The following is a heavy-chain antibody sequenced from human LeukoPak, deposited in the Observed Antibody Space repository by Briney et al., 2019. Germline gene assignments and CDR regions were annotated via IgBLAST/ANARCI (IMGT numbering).Heavy chain of an antibody. J-gene: IGHJ4*02. D-gene: IGHD3-22*01. V-gene: IGHV3-64D*09. Sequence: GGSLRLSCSASGFTFSNFPMHWVRQAPGKGLEYVSAVSSDGGSTYYADSVRGRCTISRDNSKNTLSLEMGSLRAEDTAVYYCVKAILFGSVSYYADWGQGTLVTVSS. CDR3: VKAILFGSVSYYAD. CDR1: GFTFSNFP. CDR2: VSSDGGST.